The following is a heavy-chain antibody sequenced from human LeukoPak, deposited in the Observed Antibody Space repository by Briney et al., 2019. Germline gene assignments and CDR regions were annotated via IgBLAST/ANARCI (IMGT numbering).Heavy chain of an antibody. CDR1: GFKFSDYY. CDR3: ARDAGARGNVFDI. J-gene: IGHJ3*02. V-gene: IGHV3-72*01. Sequence: GGSLRLSCAASGFKFSDYYMDWVRQAPGKGLEWVGRIRNKANSYTTEYAASVKGRFTISRDDSKNSVYLQINSLKSEDTAVYYCARDAGARGNVFDIWGQGTMVTVSS. D-gene: IGHD2-8*01. CDR2: IRNKANSYTT.